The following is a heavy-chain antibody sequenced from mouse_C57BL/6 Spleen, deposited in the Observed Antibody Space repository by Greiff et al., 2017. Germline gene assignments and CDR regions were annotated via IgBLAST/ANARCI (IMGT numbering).Heavy chain of an antibody. Sequence: VQLQQSGPELVKPGASVKISCKASGYTFTDYYMNWVKQSHGKSLEWIGDINPNNGGTSYTQKFKGKATLTVDKSSSTAYMELRSLTSEDSAVYYCARSRGLLSFDYGGQGTTLTVSS. D-gene: IGHD1-1*01. CDR3: ARSRGLLSFDY. CDR2: INPNNGGT. J-gene: IGHJ2*01. CDR1: GYTFTDYY. V-gene: IGHV1-26*01.